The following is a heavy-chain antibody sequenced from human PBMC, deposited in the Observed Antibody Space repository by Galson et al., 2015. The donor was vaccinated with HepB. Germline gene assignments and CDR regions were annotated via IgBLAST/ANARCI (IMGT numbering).Heavy chain of an antibody. Sequence: SVKVSCKVSGYSLTELPMHWVRQAPGKGLEWMGGFDPEDGEIIYAQQFQGRVTMTEDTSTDTAYMELSSLRSEDTAVYYCATDSRPSWEGSYWDAFEIWGQGTMVTVSS. V-gene: IGHV1-24*01. CDR2: FDPEDGEI. CDR1: GYSLTELP. D-gene: IGHD2-8*02. CDR3: ATDSRPSWEGSYWDAFEI. J-gene: IGHJ3*02.